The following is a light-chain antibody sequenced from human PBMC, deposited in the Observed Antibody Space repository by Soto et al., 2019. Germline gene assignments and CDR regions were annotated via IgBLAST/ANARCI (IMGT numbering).Light chain of an antibody. CDR1: QPISSW. V-gene: IGKV1-5*03. J-gene: IGKJ1*01. Sequence: DVQVTQSPPTLSASVGDRATITCRASQPISSWLAWYHQKPGKAPKLLIYKASTLKSGVPSRFSGSGSGTEFTLTISSLQPDDFATYYCQHYNSYSEAFGQGTKVDIK. CDR3: QHYNSYSEA. CDR2: KAS.